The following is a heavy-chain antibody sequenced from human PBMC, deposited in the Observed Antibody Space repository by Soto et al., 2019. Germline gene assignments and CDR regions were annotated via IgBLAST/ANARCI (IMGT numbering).Heavy chain of an antibody. J-gene: IGHJ4*02. CDR2: ISSGGSLR. V-gene: IGHV3-11*04. D-gene: IGHD5-18*01. Sequence: GGSLRLSCAASGFTFSDYYMGWVRQAPGKGLEWVSYISSGGSLRYYADSVKGRFTISRDDAKRSLYLQMNSLRAEDTAVYYCARDFYGGYTYGPGDYWGQGALVTVSS. CDR1: GFTFSDYY. CDR3: ARDFYGGYTYGPGDY.